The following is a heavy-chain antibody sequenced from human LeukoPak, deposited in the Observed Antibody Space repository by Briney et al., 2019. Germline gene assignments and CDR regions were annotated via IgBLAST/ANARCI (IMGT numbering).Heavy chain of an antibody. CDR3: ARDLAPSSSWYWLDP. D-gene: IGHD6-13*01. J-gene: IGHJ5*02. V-gene: IGHV3-30*03. CDR2: ISYDGSNK. Sequence: PGRSLRLSCAASGFTFSSYGMHWVRQAPGKGLEWVAVISYDGSNKYYADSVKGRFTISRDNTKNTLYLQMNSLRAEDTAVYYCARDLAPSSSWYWLDPWGQGTLVTVSS. CDR1: GFTFSSYG.